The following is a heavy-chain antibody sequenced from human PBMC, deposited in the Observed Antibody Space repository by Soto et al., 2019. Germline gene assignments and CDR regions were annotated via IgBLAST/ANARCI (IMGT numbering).Heavy chain of an antibody. CDR2: ISYDGSNK. CDR1: GFTFSSYG. V-gene: IGHV3-30*18. Sequence: GGSLRLSCAASGFTFSSYGMHWVRQAPGKGLEWVAVISYDGSNKYYADSVKGRFTISRDNSKNTLYLQMNSLRAEDTAVYYCAKDPGPYGDKPSGPYYYYGMDVWGQGTTVTVSS. D-gene: IGHD4-17*01. CDR3: AKDPGPYGDKPSGPYYYYGMDV. J-gene: IGHJ6*02.